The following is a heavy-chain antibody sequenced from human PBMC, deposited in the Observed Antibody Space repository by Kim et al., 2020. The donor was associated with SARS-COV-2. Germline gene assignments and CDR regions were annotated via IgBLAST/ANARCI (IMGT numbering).Heavy chain of an antibody. J-gene: IGHJ3*02. CDR2: IYYSGST. Sequence: SETLSLTCTVSGGSISSSSYHWGWIRQPPGKGLEWIGSIYYSGSTYYNPSLKSRVTISVDTSKNQFSLKLSSVTAADTAVCYCARYYIGYDFDDAFDIWGQGTMVTVSS. CDR1: GGSISSSSYH. D-gene: IGHD5-12*01. CDR3: ARYYIGYDFDDAFDI. V-gene: IGHV4-39*01.